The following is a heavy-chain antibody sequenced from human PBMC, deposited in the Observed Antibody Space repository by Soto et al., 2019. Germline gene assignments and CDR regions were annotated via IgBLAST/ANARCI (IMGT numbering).Heavy chain of an antibody. CDR2: IKRNPDGGTT. V-gene: IGHV3-15*01. D-gene: IGHD3-10*01. CDR3: TTETLHMARGVLDY. J-gene: IGHJ4*02. Sequence: GSLRLSCATSGLTFINAWMSWVRQVPGKGLEWVGRIKRNPDGGTTDFAAPVQGRFTISRDDSKNTLYLQMNSLKTEDTAVYFCTTETLHMARGVLDYWGLGTLVTVSS. CDR1: GLTFINAW.